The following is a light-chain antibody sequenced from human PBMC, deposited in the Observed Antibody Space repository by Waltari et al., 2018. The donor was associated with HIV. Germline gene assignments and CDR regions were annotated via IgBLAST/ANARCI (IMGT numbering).Light chain of an antibody. J-gene: IGLJ2*01. CDR2: EVS. V-gene: IGLV2-23*02. CDR3: CSYAGSSTFVV. Sequence: QSALTQPASVSGSPGQSITISCTGTSSDVGSYNLVSWYQQHPGKAPKLMIYEVSKRPSWVSNRFSGSESGNTASLTISGLQAEDEADYYCCSYAGSSTFVVFGGGTKLTVL. CDR1: SSDVGSYNL.